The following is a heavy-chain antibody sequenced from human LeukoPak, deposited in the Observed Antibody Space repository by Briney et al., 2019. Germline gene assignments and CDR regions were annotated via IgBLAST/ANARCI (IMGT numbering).Heavy chain of an antibody. Sequence: SETLSLTCTVSGGSISSSSYYWGWIRQPPGKGLEWIGSIYYSGSTYYNPSLKSRVTISVDTSKNQFPLKLSSVTAADTAVYYCASMANYYYYGMDVWGQGTMVTVSS. D-gene: IGHD3-10*01. J-gene: IGHJ6*02. V-gene: IGHV4-39*01. CDR2: IYYSGST. CDR3: ASMANYYYYGMDV. CDR1: GGSISSSSYY.